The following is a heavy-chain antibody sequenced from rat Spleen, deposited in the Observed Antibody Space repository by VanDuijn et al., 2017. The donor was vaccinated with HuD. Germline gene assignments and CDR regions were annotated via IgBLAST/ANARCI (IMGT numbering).Heavy chain of an antibody. D-gene: IGHD4-3*01. CDR2: IWGNGNT. J-gene: IGHJ2*01. CDR3: TRQGIRGTEH. CDR1: GFSLTNYG. V-gene: IGHV2S75*01. Sequence: QVQLKESGPVLVQASETLSLTCTVSGFSLTNYGVIWVRQSPGKGLEWMGIIWGNGNTNYNSALSSRLSISRDTSKNQVFLKMNSLQAEDTAIYFCTRQGIRGTEHWGQGVMVTVSS.